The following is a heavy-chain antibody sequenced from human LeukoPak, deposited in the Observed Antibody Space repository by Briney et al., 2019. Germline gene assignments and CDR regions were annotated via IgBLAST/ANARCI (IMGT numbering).Heavy chain of an antibody. V-gene: IGHV4-59*01. D-gene: IGHD2-15*01. CDR2: IYYSGST. CDR3: ARGGLRGWFDP. CDR1: GGSISSYY. J-gene: IGHJ5*02. Sequence: SETLSLTCTVSGGSISSYYWSWIRQPPGKGLEWIGYIYYSGSTNYNPSLKSRVTISVDTSKKQFSLKLSSVTAADTAVYYCARGGLRGWFDPWGQEDLVTVSS.